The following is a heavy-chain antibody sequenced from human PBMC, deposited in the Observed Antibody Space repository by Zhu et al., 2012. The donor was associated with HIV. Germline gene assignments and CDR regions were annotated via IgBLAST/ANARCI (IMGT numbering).Heavy chain of an antibody. Sequence: QVQESGPGLVKPSKTLSLTRTVSGYSIRSGYYWGWIRQPPGKDLEWIGSIYHSGTTYYNPSLKSRVTISVDTSEKQFSLKLNSVTAADTAVYYCARGGYYYDTLGAFDLWGQGTMVTVSS. CDR1: GYSIRSGYY. V-gene: IGHV4-38-2*02. D-gene: IGHD3-22*01. CDR3: ARGGYYYDTLGAFDL. J-gene: IGHJ3*01. CDR2: IYHSGTT.